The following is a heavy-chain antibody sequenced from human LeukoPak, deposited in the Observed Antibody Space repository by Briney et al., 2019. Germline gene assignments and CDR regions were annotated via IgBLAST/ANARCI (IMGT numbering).Heavy chain of an antibody. J-gene: IGHJ6*02. V-gene: IGHV3-15*01. CDR3: TTDKGGDILTGYSLTYGMDV. Sequence: GGSLRLSCAASGFTFSNAWMSWVRQAPGKGLEWVGRIKSKTDGGTTDYAAPVKGRFTISRDDSKNTLYLQMNSLKNEDTAVYYCTTDKGGDILTGYSLTYGMDVWGQGTTVTVSS. CDR1: GFTFSNAW. CDR2: IKSKTDGGTT. D-gene: IGHD3-9*01.